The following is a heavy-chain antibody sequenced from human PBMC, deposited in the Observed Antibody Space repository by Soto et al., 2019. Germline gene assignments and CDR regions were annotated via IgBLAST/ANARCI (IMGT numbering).Heavy chain of an antibody. J-gene: IGHJ4*02. V-gene: IGHV4-34*01. CDR3: ARAVPYDFWSGYYYYFDY. CDR2: INHSGST. Sequence: SETLSLTCAVYVGSFSGYYWSWIRQPPGRGLEWIGEINHSGSTNYNPSLKSRVTISVDTSKNQFSLKLSSVTAADTAVYYCARAVPYDFWSGYYYYFDYWGQGTLVTVSS. D-gene: IGHD3-3*01. CDR1: VGSFSGYY.